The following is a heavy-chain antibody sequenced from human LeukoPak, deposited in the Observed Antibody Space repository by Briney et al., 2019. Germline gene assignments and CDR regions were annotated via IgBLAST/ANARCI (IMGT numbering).Heavy chain of an antibody. Sequence: GGSLQISCKGSGYRFTSYWIGWVRQMPGKGLEGMGIIYPGDSDTRYSPSFQGQGTISADKSIRTSYLQWMSLKASYTAMYYCARLYYYDSSGLPYYFDYWGQGTLVTVSS. J-gene: IGHJ4*02. CDR2: IYPGDSDT. CDR3: ARLYYYDSSGLPYYFDY. V-gene: IGHV5-51*01. CDR1: GYRFTSYW. D-gene: IGHD3-22*01.